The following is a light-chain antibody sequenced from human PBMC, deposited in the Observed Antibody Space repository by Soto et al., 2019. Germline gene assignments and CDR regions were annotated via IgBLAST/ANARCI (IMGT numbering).Light chain of an antibody. CDR1: SSDVGGYHY. Sequence: QSVLTQPRSVSGSPGQSVTLSCTGTSSDVGGYHYVSWYQHHPGKAPKIIIYDVNKRPSGVPDRFSGSKSGNTASLTISGLQTEDEADYYCCSYAGSSTYVFGTGTKVTVL. J-gene: IGLJ1*01. V-gene: IGLV2-11*01. CDR2: DVN. CDR3: CSYAGSSTYV.